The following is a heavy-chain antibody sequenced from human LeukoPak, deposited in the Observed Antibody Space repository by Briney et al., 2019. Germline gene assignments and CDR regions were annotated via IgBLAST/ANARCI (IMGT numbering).Heavy chain of an antibody. D-gene: IGHD2-2*01. CDR3: ARERVVVPEVNAFDI. CDR1: GGTFSSYA. J-gene: IGHJ3*02. Sequence: SVKVSCKASGGTFSSYAISWVRQAPGQGLEWMGRIIPIFGTANYAQKFQGRVTITADESTSTAYMELSSLRSEDTAVYYCARERVVVPEVNAFDIWGQGTMVTVSS. V-gene: IGHV1-69*13. CDR2: IIPIFGTA.